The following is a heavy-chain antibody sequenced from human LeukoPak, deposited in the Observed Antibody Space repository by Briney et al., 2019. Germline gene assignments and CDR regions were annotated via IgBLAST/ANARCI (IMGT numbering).Heavy chain of an antibody. Sequence: KAXXGTXXXYGVSWVRQAPGQGLEWMGRIIPIFGTANYAQKFQGRVTITTDESTSKAYMELSSLRSEDTAVYYCARDGVAAAGYYYYYMDVWGKGTTVTVSS. CDR1: XGTXXXYG. CDR3: ARDGVAAAGYYYYYMDV. CDR2: IIPIFGTA. D-gene: IGHD6-13*01. J-gene: IGHJ6*03. V-gene: IGHV1-69*05.